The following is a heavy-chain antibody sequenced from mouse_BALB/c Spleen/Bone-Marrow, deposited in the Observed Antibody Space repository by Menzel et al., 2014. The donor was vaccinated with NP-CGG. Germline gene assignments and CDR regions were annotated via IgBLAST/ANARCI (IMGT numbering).Heavy chain of an antibody. V-gene: IGHV5-4*02. D-gene: IGHD2-14*01. Sequence: EVKLVESGGGLVKPGGSLKLSCAASGFTFSDYYMYWVRQTPEKRLEWVATISDGGSYTSYLDSVKGRFTISRDNAKNNLCLQMSSLKSEDTAMYYCARTYRPFALDYWGQGTSVTVSS. CDR2: ISDGGSYT. CDR3: ARTYRPFALDY. CDR1: GFTFSDYY. J-gene: IGHJ4*01.